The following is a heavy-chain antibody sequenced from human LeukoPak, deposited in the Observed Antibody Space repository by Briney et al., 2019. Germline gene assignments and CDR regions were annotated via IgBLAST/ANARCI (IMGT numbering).Heavy chain of an antibody. CDR1: GFTFSSYA. CDR3: AKGSYYYDSADYFDY. V-gene: IGHV3-23*01. J-gene: IGHJ4*02. Sequence: PGGSLRLSCAASGFTFSSYAMSWVRQAPGKGLEWVSTLSGSGGNTYYADSVKGRVTISRDNSKNTLYLQTNSLRAEDTAVYHCAKGSYYYDSADYFDYWGQGTLVTVSS. CDR2: LSGSGGNT. D-gene: IGHD3-22*01.